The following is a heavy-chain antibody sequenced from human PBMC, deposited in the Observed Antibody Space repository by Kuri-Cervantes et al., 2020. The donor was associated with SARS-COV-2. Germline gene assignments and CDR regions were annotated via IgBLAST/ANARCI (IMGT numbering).Heavy chain of an antibody. D-gene: IGHD5-12*01. CDR3: ARVAGIVATTYFDY. J-gene: IGHJ4*02. Sequence: GSLRLSCTVSGYSISSGYYWGWIRQPPGKGLEWIGSIYHSGSTYYNPSLNSRVTISVDTSKDQFSLKLSSVTAADTAVYYCARVAGIVATTYFDYWGQGTLVTVSS. CDR1: GYSISSGYY. V-gene: IGHV4-38-2*02. CDR2: IYHSGST.